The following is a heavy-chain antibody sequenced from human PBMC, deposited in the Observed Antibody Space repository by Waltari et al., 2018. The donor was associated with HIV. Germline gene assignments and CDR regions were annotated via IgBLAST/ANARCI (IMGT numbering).Heavy chain of an antibody. CDR3: TGDTFGNDDF. D-gene: IGHD1-1*01. CDR2: T. Sequence: TDYADSVKGRFTISRDNAKSTLHLQLNALSVEDTALYFCTGDTFGNDDFWGQGVLVTVSS. V-gene: IGHV3-74*01. J-gene: IGHJ4*02.